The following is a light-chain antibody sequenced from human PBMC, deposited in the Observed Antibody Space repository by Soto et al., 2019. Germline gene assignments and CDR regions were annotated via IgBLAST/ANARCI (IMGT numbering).Light chain of an antibody. Sequence: EIVMTQSPATLSVSPGERATLSCRASQSISSDLAWYQQRSGQAPRLLIYGASTRAIGIPARFSGSGSGTAFTLTISSLQSEDFAVYYCQQYNNWPPWTFGQGTKVDFK. CDR2: GAS. CDR3: QQYNNWPPWT. J-gene: IGKJ1*01. V-gene: IGKV3D-15*01. CDR1: QSISSD.